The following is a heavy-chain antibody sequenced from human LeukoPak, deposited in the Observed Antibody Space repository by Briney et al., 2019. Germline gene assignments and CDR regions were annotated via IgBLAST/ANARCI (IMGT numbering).Heavy chain of an antibody. V-gene: IGHV4-34*01. CDR1: GGSISRYY. CDR3: ARELSIYPKYMVRGVMLDPFDY. D-gene: IGHD3-10*01. CDR2: INHSGST. J-gene: IGHJ4*02. Sequence: SETLSLTCTVSGGSISRYYWSWIRQPPGKGLEWIGEINHSGSTNYNPSLKSRVTISVDTSKNQISLKLSSVSAADTAVNYCARELSIYPKYMVRGVMLDPFDYWGQGTLVTVSS.